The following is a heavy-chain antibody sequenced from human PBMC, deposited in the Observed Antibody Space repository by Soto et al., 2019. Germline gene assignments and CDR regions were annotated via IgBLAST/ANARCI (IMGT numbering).Heavy chain of an antibody. V-gene: IGHV3-7*01. Sequence: EAQLVESGGGLVQPGGSLRLSCSASGFNFNQYWMSWVRQAPGKGLEGVANVKQDGGEKNYLDSVRGRFTISRDNTKNSLYLQMDSLRVEDTALYYCASGGGWSFDHWGQGTLVTVSS. CDR3: ASGGGWSFDH. D-gene: IGHD6-19*01. CDR1: GFNFNQYW. CDR2: VKQDGGEK. J-gene: IGHJ4*02.